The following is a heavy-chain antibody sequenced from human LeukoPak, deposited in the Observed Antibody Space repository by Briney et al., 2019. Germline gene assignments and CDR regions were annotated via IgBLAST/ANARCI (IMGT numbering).Heavy chain of an antibody. CDR1: GYFISSGYY. Sequence: SETLSLTCAVSGYFISSGYYWGWIRPPPGKGLEWIGSIYHSGSTYYNPSLKSRVTISVDTSKNQFSLKLSSVTAADTAVYYCARDRDYGSGSYYDYWGQGTLVTVSS. D-gene: IGHD3-10*01. J-gene: IGHJ4*02. CDR2: IYHSGST. CDR3: ARDRDYGSGSYYDY. V-gene: IGHV4-38-2*02.